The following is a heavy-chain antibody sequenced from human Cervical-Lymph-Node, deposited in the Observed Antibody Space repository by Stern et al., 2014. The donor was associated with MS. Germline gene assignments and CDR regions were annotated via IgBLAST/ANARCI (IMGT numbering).Heavy chain of an antibody. CDR1: GGSVSSTNW. V-gene: IGHV4-4*02. CDR2: IYHSGAS. Sequence: QVQLQESGPGLVKPSGTLSLTCAVSGGSVSSTNWWSWVRQSPGQGLEWIGNIYHSGASNYRPSLRSRVPISLDNSKNHLSLHLTSVTAADTAVYYCARERQQYCNSEGCSYWYFDLWGRGTLVTVSS. D-gene: IGHD2/OR15-2a*01. J-gene: IGHJ2*01. CDR3: ARERQQYCNSEGCSYWYFDL.